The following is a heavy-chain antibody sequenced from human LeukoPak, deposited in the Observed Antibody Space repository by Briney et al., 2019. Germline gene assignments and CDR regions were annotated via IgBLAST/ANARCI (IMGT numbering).Heavy chain of an antibody. J-gene: IGHJ4*02. CDR1: GFTVSSNY. D-gene: IGHD6-13*01. CDR3: ARGGSSRYTITY. V-gene: IGHV3-53*01. CDR2: LYSGGNT. Sequence: GGSLRLSCAVSGFTVSSNYMSWVRQAPGKGLEWVSVLYSGGNTYYADSVKGRFTISRDNSKNTLYLQMNSLRVEDMAVYYCARGGSSRYTITYWGQGTLVTVSS.